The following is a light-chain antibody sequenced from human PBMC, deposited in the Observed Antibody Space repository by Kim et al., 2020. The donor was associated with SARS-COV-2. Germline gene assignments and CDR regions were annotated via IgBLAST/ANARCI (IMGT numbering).Light chain of an antibody. CDR1: TGAVTSGHY. J-gene: IGLJ2*01. V-gene: IGLV7-46*01. CDR2: DTS. CDR3: LLFYSGAGI. Sequence: QAVVTQEPSLTVSPGGTFTLTCGSSTGAVTSGHYPYWFQQKPGQAPRTLIYDTSNKHSWTPARFSGSLLGGKAALTLSGAQPEDEAEYYCLLFYSGAGIIGGGTQLTVL.